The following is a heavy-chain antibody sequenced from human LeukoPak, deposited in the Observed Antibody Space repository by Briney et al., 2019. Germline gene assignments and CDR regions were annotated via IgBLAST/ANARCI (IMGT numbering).Heavy chain of an antibody. CDR1: GFTVVTNY. CDR2: IYSGGSK. D-gene: IGHD2-21*01. CDR3: ARSRGIPDAFDM. V-gene: IGHV3-53*01. Sequence: PGGSLRLSCAASGFTVVTNYINWVRQPPGKGLEWVSVIYSGGSKYYADSVKGRFTTSRDNSKNTVYLQMSSLRAEDTAVYYCARSRGIPDAFDMWGLGTMVTVSS. J-gene: IGHJ3*02.